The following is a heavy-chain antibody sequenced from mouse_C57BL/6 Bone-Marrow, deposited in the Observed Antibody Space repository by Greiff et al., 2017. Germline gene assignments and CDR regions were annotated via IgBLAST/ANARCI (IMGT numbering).Heavy chain of an antibody. Sequence: VHLVESGPGLVQPSQSLSITCTVSGFSLTSYGVHWVRPSPGKGLEWLGVIWSGGRTDYNAAFISRLSISKDNSKSQVFFKMNSLQAADTAIYYGARSTMVTTYEVDNWGEGTTLTVSA. D-gene: IGHD2-2*01. CDR3: ARSTMVTTYEVDN. CDR2: IWSGGRT. CDR1: GFSLTSYG. V-gene: IGHV2-2*01. J-gene: IGHJ2*01.